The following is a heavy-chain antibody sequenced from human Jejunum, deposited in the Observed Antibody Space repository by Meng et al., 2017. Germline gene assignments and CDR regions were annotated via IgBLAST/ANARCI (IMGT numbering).Heavy chain of an antibody. V-gene: IGHV3-30*04. J-gene: IGHJ1*01. D-gene: IGHD2-15*01. CDR1: GYSFTSHY. CDR2: ISYDGLNK. CDR3: ARVSGGAREIGEYFQH. Sequence: QVQLVQSGAEVKKPGASVKVSCKASGYSFTSHYMHWVRQAPGQGLEWVAVISYDGLNKYYADSVKGRFTISRDNSKYMLSLQMNSLRAEDTGVYYCARVSGGAREIGEYFQHWGQGTLVTVSS.